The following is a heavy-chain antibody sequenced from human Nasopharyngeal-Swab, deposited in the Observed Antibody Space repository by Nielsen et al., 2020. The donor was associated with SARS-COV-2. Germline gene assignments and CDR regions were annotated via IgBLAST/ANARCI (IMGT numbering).Heavy chain of an antibody. D-gene: IGHD3-10*01. CDR3: ARDLKGSGSYYNPILDY. Sequence: WIRQPPGKGLDFFSYISSSSSTIYYADSVKGRFTISRDNAKNSLYLQMNSLRDEDTAVYYCARDLKGSGSYYNPILDYWGQGTLVTVSS. J-gene: IGHJ4*02. V-gene: IGHV3-48*02. CDR2: ISSSSSTI.